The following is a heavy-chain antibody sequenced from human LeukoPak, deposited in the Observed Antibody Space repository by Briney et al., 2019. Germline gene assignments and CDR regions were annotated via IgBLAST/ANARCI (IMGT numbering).Heavy chain of an antibody. CDR2: INRSGST. J-gene: IGHJ5*02. CDR3: AKAAAMAWFDP. D-gene: IGHD2-2*01. CDR1: GGSFSGYY. Sequence: SETLSLTCAVYGGSFSGYYWSWIRQPPGKGLEWIGEINRSGSTNYNPSLKSRVTISVDTSKNQFSLKLSSVTAADTAVYYCAKAAAMAWFDPWGQGTLVTVSS. V-gene: IGHV4-34*01.